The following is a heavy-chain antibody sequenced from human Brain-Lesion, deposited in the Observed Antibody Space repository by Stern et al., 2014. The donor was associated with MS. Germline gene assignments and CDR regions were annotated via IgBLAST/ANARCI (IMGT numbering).Heavy chain of an antibody. Sequence: QVKLGQSGAEVKKPGASVKVSCKASGYTFSSYDITWVRQASGHGLERMGWMNPYSGNTGYAQKFKGRVSMTSDPSISTVYMELTSLTSDDTAVYFCARAVRNQLLSEYWGQGTLVTVSS. CDR3: ARAVRNQLLSEY. CDR1: GYTFSSYD. V-gene: IGHV1-8*01. J-gene: IGHJ4*02. CDR2: MNPYSGNT. D-gene: IGHD2-2*01.